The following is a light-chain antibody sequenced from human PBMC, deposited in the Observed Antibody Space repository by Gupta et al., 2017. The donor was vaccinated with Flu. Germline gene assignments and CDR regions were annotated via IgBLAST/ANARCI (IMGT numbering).Light chain of an antibody. CDR3: QQRSNWPLT. CDR2: DAS. V-gene: IGKV3-11*01. J-gene: IGKJ4*01. CDR1: QSVSSY. Sequence: GESATLSCRASQSVSSYLAWYQQKPGQAPRLLIYDASNRATGIPARFSGSGSGTDFTLTISSLEPEDFAVYYCQQRSNWPLTFGGGTKVEIK.